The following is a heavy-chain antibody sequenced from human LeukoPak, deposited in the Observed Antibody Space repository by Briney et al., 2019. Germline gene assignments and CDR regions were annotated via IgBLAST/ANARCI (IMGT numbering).Heavy chain of an antibody. V-gene: IGHV3-23*01. CDR3: AKGRALGRNYYYYYYMDV. CDR2: ISASGGT. Sequence: GGSLRLSCTASGFTFSTHGMNWVRQAPGKGLEWVSGISASGGTYYAASVKGRFTISRDNPKNALYLQMNSLRAEDTAVYYCAKGRALGRNYYYYYYMDVWGKGTTVTVSS. J-gene: IGHJ6*03. D-gene: IGHD7-27*01. CDR1: GFTFSTHG.